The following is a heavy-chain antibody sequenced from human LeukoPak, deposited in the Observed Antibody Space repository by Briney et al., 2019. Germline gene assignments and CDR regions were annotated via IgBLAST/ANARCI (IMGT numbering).Heavy chain of an antibody. CDR3: ARRITMVRGVILGGWFDP. V-gene: IGHV4-39*01. CDR1: GGSISSSSYY. Sequence: TSETLPLTCTVSGGSISSSSYYWGWIRQPPGKGLEWIGSIYYSGSTYYNPSLKSRVTISVDTSKNQFSLKLSSVTAADTAVYYCARRITMVRGVILGGWFDPWGQGTLVTVSS. D-gene: IGHD3-10*01. J-gene: IGHJ5*02. CDR2: IYYSGST.